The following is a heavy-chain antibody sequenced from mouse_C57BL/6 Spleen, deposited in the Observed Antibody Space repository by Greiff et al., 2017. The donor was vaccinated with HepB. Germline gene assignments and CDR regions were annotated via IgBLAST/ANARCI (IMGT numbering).Heavy chain of an antibody. CDR3: ANVDSSGFLWFAY. V-gene: IGHV1-82*01. CDR2: IYPGDGDT. J-gene: IGHJ3*01. Sequence: QVQLKESGPELVKPGASVKISCKASGYAFSSSWMNWVKQRPGKGLEWIGRIYPGDGDTNYNGKFKGKATLTADKSSSTAYMQLSSLTSEDSAVYFCANVDSSGFLWFAYWGQGTLVTVSA. CDR1: GYAFSSSW. D-gene: IGHD3-2*02.